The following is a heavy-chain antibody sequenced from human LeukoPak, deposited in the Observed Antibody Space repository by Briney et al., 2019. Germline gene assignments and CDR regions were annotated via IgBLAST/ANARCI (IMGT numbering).Heavy chain of an antibody. D-gene: IGHD4-17*01. CDR2: IKQDGSEK. J-gene: IGHJ4*02. CDR3: ARALVRTTVTNGGLFDY. Sequence: GGSLRLSCAASGFTFSSYWMSWVRQAPRKGLEWVANIKQDGSEKYYVDSVKGRFTISRDNAKNSLYLQMNSLRAEDTAVYYCARALVRTTVTNGGLFDYWGQGTLVTVSS. CDR1: GFTFSSYW. V-gene: IGHV3-7*01.